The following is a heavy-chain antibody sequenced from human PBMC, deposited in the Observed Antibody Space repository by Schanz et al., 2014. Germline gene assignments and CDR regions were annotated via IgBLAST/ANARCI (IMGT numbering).Heavy chain of an antibody. D-gene: IGHD2-2*01. Sequence: EVRLVESGGGLVQPGGSLRLSCEASGFDFNSYSMNWVRQVPGKGLEWVSSISSSSSYIYYADSVKGRFTISRDNAKNSLYLQMNSLKTEDTAMYYCARRASCSRIGCPFDSWGQGTLXTVSS. V-gene: IGHV3-21*02. CDR3: ARRASCSRIGCPFDS. J-gene: IGHJ4*02. CDR2: ISSSSSYI. CDR1: GFDFNSYS.